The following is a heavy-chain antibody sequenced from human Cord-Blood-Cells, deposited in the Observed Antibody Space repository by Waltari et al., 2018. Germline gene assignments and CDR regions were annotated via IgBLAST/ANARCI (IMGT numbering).Heavy chain of an antibody. Sequence: EVQLVESGGGLVQPGGSLRLSCAASGFTFSSYWMSWVRRAPGKGLEWVANIKQDGSEKYYVDSVKGRFTISRDNAKNSLYLQMNSLRAEDTAVYYCATRRGSYAEYFQHWGQGTLVTVSS. J-gene: IGHJ1*01. CDR3: ATRRGSYAEYFQH. CDR2: IKQDGSEK. V-gene: IGHV3-7*01. D-gene: IGHD1-26*01. CDR1: GFTFSSYW.